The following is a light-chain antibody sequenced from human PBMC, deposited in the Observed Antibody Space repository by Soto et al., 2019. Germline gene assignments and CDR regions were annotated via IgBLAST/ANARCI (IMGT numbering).Light chain of an antibody. V-gene: IGKV3-20*01. J-gene: IGKJ5*01. CDR1: QSVSSNY. CDR3: QQYGRSPLT. CDR2: GAS. Sequence: IALTPSPGPLSLSPGERATLSCRATQSVSSNYLAWYQQKAGQAPRLLIYGASSRATGIPDRFSGSGSGTDFTLTISRLEPEDFAVYYCQQYGRSPLTFGQGTRLEIK.